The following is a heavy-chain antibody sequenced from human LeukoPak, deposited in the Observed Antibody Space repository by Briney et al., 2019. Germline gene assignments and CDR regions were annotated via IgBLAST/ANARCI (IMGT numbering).Heavy chain of an antibody. V-gene: IGHV5-51*01. J-gene: IGHJ4*02. CDR1: GYSFTSYW. CDR2: IYPGDSDT. CDR3: ARRSEGRRGYTYVHFDY. Sequence: GESLKISCKGSGYSFTSYWIGWVRQMPGKGLEWMGIIYPGDSDTRYSPSFQGQVTISADKSISTAYLQWSSLKASDTAMYYCARRSEGRRGYTYVHFDYWGQGTLVTVSS. D-gene: IGHD5-18*01.